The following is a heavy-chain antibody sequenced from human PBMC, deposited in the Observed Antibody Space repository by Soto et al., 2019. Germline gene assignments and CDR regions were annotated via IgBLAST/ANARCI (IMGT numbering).Heavy chain of an antibody. CDR2: ITRSSSPI. CDR3: ARLYTSGWYLDH. Sequence: EVQLVESGGGLVQPGGSLRLSCAASGFTFSSYSMKWVRQAPGKGLEWVSYITRSSSPIYYADSVKGRFTTSRDNGNNSLYLQMNNLRDEDTAVYYCARLYTSGWYLDHWGQGTLVTVSS. V-gene: IGHV3-48*02. CDR1: GFTFSSYS. D-gene: IGHD6-19*01. J-gene: IGHJ4*02.